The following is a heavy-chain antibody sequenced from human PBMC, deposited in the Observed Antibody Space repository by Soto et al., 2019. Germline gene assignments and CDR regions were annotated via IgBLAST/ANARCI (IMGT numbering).Heavy chain of an antibody. CDR2: INHSGST. D-gene: IGHD1-26*01. CDR3: ARARIVSGMDV. CDR1: GGSFSGYY. Sequence: EPLSLTCAVYGGSFSGYYWSWIRQPPGKGLEWIGEINHSGSTNYNPSLKSRVTISVDTSKNQFSLKLSSVTAAATAVYYCARARIVSGMDVWGAGTTVTVYS. J-gene: IGHJ6*04. V-gene: IGHV4-34*01.